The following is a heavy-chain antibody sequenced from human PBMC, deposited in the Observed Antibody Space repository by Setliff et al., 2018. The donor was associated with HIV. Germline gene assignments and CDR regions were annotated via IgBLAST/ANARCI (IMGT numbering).Heavy chain of an antibody. CDR3: ARVPRQLLKGAAAYFDY. D-gene: IGHD5-18*01. CDR2: IFYTGST. V-gene: IGHV4-39*02. Sequence: SETLSLTCSVSGVSTSSSTYYWGWIRQPPGKGLEWIGYIFYTGSTYYNPSLKSRVTISVDTSKNHFSLRLSSVTAADTAVYYCARVPRQLLKGAAAYFDYWGQGILVTVSS. CDR1: GVSTSSSTYY. J-gene: IGHJ4*02.